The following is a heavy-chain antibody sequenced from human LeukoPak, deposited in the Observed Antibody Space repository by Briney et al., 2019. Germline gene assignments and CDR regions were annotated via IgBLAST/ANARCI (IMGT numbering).Heavy chain of an antibody. D-gene: IGHD1-26*01. CDR1: GFTFSNYW. Sequence: AGGSLRLSCAASGFTFSNYWVHWVRQAPGMGLVWVSRINPDGTTTSYADSVKGRFTISRDNAKNTLYLQMNSLRAEDMAVYYCARGYSGSYRIDYWGQGTLVTVSS. CDR3: ARGYSGSYRIDY. J-gene: IGHJ4*02. V-gene: IGHV3-74*01. CDR2: INPDGTTT.